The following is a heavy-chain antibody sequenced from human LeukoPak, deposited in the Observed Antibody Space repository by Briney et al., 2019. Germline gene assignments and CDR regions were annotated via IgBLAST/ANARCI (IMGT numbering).Heavy chain of an antibody. Sequence: SETLPLTCTVSGGSISSSSYYWGWIRQPPGKGLEWIGSIYYSGSTYYNPSLKSRVTISVDTSKNQFSLKLSSVTAADTAVCYCARDTYYYDSSGSDYWGQGTLVTVSS. CDR1: GGSISSSSYY. V-gene: IGHV4-39*07. D-gene: IGHD3-22*01. CDR2: IYYSGST. CDR3: ARDTYYYDSSGSDY. J-gene: IGHJ4*02.